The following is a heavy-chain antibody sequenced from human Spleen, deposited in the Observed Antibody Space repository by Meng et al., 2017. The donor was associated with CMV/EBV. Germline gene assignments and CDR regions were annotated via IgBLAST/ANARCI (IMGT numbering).Heavy chain of an antibody. J-gene: IGHJ4*02. CDR2: IIPIFGTA. D-gene: IGHD3-10*01. V-gene: IGHV1-69*05. CDR1: GGTFSSYA. CDR3: ARGPRIIVGGVIIWPLED. Sequence: SVKVSCKASGGTFSSYAISWVRQAPGQGLEWMGWIIPIFGTANYAQKFRDRVTISMDDSATTAYMEMTSLGSEDTAVYFCARGPRIIVGGVIIWPLEDWGQGTLVTVSS.